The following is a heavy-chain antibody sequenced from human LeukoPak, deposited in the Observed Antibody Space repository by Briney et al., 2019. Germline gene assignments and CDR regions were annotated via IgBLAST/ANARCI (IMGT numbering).Heavy chain of an antibody. Sequence: PSGTLSLTCTXXGXXXXXXXXXWXXXXXXXXLXXXXXXYTSGSTNYNPPPKSRVTMXVDTSKNQFSLKLNSVTAADTAVYYCARAHRSSSWYGVLGYWGQGTLVTVSS. CDR2: XYTSGST. D-gene: IGHD6-13*01. V-gene: IGHV4-4*07. CDR1: GXXXXXXX. J-gene: IGHJ4*02. CDR3: ARAHRSSSWYGVLGY.